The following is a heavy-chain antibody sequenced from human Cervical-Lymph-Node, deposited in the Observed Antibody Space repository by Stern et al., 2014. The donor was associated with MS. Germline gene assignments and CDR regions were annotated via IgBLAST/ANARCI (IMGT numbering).Heavy chain of an antibody. CDR3: ARDRYWGSYRYLGNWFDP. Sequence: LQLQESGPGLVKPSETLSLTCTVSGVPISDNSWSWIRQPPGKGLEWIGYISYSGNTDYSPSLKSRVTISLDTSSNQFSMNLYSVTAADTAVYYCARDRYWGSYRYLGNWFDPWGQGTLVTVSS. J-gene: IGHJ5*02. V-gene: IGHV4-59*01. CDR1: GVPISDNS. D-gene: IGHD3-16*02. CDR2: ISYSGNT.